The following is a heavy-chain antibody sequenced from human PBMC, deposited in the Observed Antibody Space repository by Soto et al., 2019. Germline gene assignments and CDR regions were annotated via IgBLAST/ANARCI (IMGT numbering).Heavy chain of an antibody. D-gene: IGHD3-22*01. CDR3: ARHFYHYVDYFDY. J-gene: IGHJ4*02. CDR2: IYYSGST. CDR1: GGSISSSSYY. Sequence: SETLSLTCTVSGGSISSSSYYWGWIRQPPGKGLEWIGSIYYSGSTYYNPSLKSRVTISVDTSKNQFSLKLSSVTAADTAVYYCARHFYHYVDYFDYWGQGTLVTVS. V-gene: IGHV4-39*01.